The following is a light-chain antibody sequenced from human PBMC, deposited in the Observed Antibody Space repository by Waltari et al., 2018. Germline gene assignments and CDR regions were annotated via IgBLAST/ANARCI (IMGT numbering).Light chain of an antibody. CDR3: NSFTTSATHV. J-gene: IGLJ1*01. Sequence: QSALTQPASVSGSPGPSIAISCTGTSSDIGAYNHVYWYQQHPGKAPKLIIYEVSNRPSGVSTRFSGSKSGNTASLTISGLQAEDEADYYCNSFTTSATHVFGTGTKVSVL. V-gene: IGLV2-14*01. CDR1: SSDIGAYNH. CDR2: EVS.